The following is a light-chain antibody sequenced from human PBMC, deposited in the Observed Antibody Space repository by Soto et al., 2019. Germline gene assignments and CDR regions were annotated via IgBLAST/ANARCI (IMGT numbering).Light chain of an antibody. CDR3: KQYNNWPPIT. J-gene: IGKJ5*01. V-gene: IGKV3-15*01. CDR1: QSVSSN. Sequence: IAMTQSTASLCVFPGEGANLXWRASQSVSSNLAWYQQKSGKAPRLLIYGASTRATGIQARLSGSGSGKEFTLNISSLQSEDSAVYYCKQYNNWPPITFGQGTRLEIK. CDR2: GAS.